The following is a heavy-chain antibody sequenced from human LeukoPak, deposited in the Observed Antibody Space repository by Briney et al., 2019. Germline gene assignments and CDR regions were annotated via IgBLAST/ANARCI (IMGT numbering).Heavy chain of an antibody. CDR3: ARPYSSGWYAQFDC. CDR2: IKQDGSEK. D-gene: IGHD6-19*01. J-gene: IGHJ4*02. V-gene: IGHV3-7*01. Sequence: GGSLRLFCAASGFTFSSYWMSWVRQAPGKGLEWVANIKQDGSEKYYVDSVKGRFTISRDNAKNSMYLQMNSLRAEDTAVYYCARPYSSGWYAQFDCWGQGTLVTVSS. CDR1: GFTFSSYW.